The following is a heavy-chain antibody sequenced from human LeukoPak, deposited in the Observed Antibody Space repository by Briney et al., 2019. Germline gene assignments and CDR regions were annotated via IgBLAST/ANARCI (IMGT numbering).Heavy chain of an antibody. CDR1: GDSVSSNSAA. J-gene: IGHJ4*02. D-gene: IGHD5-12*01. V-gene: IGHV6-1*01. Sequence: SQTLSLTCAISGDSVSSNSAAWNWIRQSPSRGLEWLGRTYYRSKWYNDYAVSVKSRITINPDTSKNQFSLQLNSVTPEDTAVYYCARAYVDIVATIMWVFDCWGQGTLVTVSS. CDR2: TYYRSKWYN. CDR3: ARAYVDIVATIMWVFDC.